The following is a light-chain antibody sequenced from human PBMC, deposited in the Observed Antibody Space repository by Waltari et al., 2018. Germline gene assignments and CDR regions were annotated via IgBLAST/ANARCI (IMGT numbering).Light chain of an antibody. J-gene: IGLJ1*01. Sequence: QSALTHPRSVSGSPGPSVALSCTGTASAVGGYKFVSWYQQHPGKAPKIMIYDVTKRPSGVPDRFFGSKSGNTASLTISGLQAEDEADYYCCSFAGTHSYVFGTGTKVTVL. CDR1: ASAVGGYKF. CDR2: DVT. CDR3: CSFAGTHSYV. V-gene: IGLV2-11*01.